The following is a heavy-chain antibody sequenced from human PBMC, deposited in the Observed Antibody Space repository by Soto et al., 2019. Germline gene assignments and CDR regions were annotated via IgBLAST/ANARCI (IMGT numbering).Heavy chain of an antibody. CDR2: FSGPGGGT. J-gene: IGHJ4*02. V-gene: IGHV3-23*01. CDR1: GFTFSRFA. CDR3: AKDRGYSYGYSYFDY. Sequence: GGSLRLSCEASGFTFSRFAMSWVRQTPGKGLEWVSTFSGPGGGTYYADYVKGRFTLSRDNFKSAVHLQMNSLRAEDTAVYYCAKDRGYSYGYSYFDYWGQGTLVTVPQ. D-gene: IGHD5-18*01.